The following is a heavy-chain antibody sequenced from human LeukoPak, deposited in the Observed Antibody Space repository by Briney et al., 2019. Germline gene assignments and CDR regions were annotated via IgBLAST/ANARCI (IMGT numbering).Heavy chain of an antibody. Sequence: GGSLRLSCAASGFTFSSYAMSWVRQAPGKGLEWVSSISGSGGSTYYADSVKRRFTISRDNSKTTLYMQMNSLRAEDTAVYCCAKDGVGAPVGYFDYWGQGTLVTVSS. D-gene: IGHD1-26*01. CDR3: AKDGVGAPVGYFDY. CDR2: ISGSGGST. V-gene: IGHV3-23*01. CDR1: GFTFSSYA. J-gene: IGHJ4*02.